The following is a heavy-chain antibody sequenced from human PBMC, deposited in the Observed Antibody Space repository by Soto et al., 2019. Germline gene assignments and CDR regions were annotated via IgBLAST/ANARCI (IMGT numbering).Heavy chain of an antibody. CDR1: GGTFSSYA. D-gene: IGHD4-17*01. Sequence: SVKVSCKASGGTFSSYAISWVRQAPGQGLEWMGGIIPIFGTANYAQKFQGRVTITADESTSTAYMELSSLRSEDTAVYYCARANGDYYYYYYGMDVWGQGTTVTVSS. J-gene: IGHJ6*02. CDR2: IIPIFGTA. CDR3: ARANGDYYYYYYGMDV. V-gene: IGHV1-69*13.